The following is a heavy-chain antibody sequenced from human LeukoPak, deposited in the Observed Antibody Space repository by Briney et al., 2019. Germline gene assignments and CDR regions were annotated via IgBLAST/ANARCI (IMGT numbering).Heavy chain of an antibody. CDR2: INPNSGGT. CDR1: GYTFTGYY. CDR3: ARGVYDFWSGYPTPHFDY. J-gene: IGHJ4*02. D-gene: IGHD3-3*01. V-gene: IGHV1-2*02. Sequence: ASVKVSCKASGYTFTGYYMHWVRQAPGQGLEWMGWINPNSGGTNYAQKFQGRVTMTRDTSISTAYMELSRLRSDDTAVYYCARGVYDFWSGYPTPHFDYWGQGTLVTVSS.